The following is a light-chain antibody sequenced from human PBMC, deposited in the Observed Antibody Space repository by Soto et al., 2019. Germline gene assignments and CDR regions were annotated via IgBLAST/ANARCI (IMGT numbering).Light chain of an antibody. CDR1: QSVLYSSNNKNY. J-gene: IGKJ1*01. CDR2: WAS. Sequence: DIVMTQSPDSLAVSLGERANINCKSSQSVLYSSNNKNYLAWYQQKPGQPPRLLIYWASTRESGVPDRFSGSGSGTDFTLTISSLQAEDVAVYYCQQYYSTWTFGQGTKVEIK. CDR3: QQYYSTWT. V-gene: IGKV4-1*01.